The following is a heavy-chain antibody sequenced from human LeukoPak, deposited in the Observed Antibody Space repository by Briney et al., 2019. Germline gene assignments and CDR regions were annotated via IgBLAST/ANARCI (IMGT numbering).Heavy chain of an antibody. J-gene: IGHJ4*02. V-gene: IGHV3-7*01. D-gene: IGHD4-23*01. Sequence: GGSLRLSCAASGFTFTCCWMSWVRQAPGKGLEWVASIKQDGREKFYADSVKGRFTISRDNAKNSLYLQMNNLRAEDTAVYYCARVPGVTRYFDYWGQGNLVIVSS. CDR2: IKQDGREK. CDR3: ARVPGVTRYFDY. CDR1: GFTFTCCW.